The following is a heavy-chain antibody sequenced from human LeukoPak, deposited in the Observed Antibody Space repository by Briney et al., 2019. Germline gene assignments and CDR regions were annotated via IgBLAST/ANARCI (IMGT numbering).Heavy chain of an antibody. J-gene: IGHJ4*02. CDR1: GYTFTGYY. CDR3: ARAHRQRWLQINLVYYFDY. Sequence: GASVKVSCKASGYTFTGYYMHWVRQAPGQGLEWMGWINPNSGGTNYAQKFQGRVTMTRDTSISTAYMELSRLRSDDTAVYYCARAHRQRWLQINLVYYFDYWGQGTLVTVSS. D-gene: IGHD5-24*01. CDR2: INPNSGGT. V-gene: IGHV1-2*02.